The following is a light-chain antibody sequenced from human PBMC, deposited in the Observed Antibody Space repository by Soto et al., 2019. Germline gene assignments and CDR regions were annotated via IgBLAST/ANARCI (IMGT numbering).Light chain of an antibody. Sequence: QSVLTQPASVSGSPGQSITISCTGTSSDIGGYTYISWYQQYPGDVPKLIISDVSNRPSGISSRFSGSKSGNTASLTISGLQAEDEADYHCSSYTSTSTLYVFGTGTKVTVL. J-gene: IGLJ1*01. CDR2: DVS. CDR3: SSYTSTSTLYV. CDR1: SSDIGGYTY. V-gene: IGLV2-14*03.